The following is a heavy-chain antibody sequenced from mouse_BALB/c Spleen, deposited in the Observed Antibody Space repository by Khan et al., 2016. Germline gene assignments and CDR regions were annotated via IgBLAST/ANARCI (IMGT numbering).Heavy chain of an antibody. D-gene: IGHD2-10*01. J-gene: IGHJ3*01. CDR1: GFNIKDYY. CDR3: TFYGNILAWFAY. CDR2: IDPENGDT. Sequence: VQLQQPGAELVRSGASVKLSCTASGFNIKDYYIQWVKQRPEQGLEWIGWIDPENGDTGYVPKFQGKATMTADTSSNTAYLQLSSLTSEDTAVSYCTFYGNILAWFAYWGQGTLVSVSA. V-gene: IGHV14-4*02.